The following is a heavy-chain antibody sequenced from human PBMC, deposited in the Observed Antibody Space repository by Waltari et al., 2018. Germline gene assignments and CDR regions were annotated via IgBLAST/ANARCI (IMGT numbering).Heavy chain of an antibody. V-gene: IGHV4-4*01. J-gene: IGHJ4*02. D-gene: IGHD2-21*01. CDR1: GGSIRRSNW. Sequence: QVQLQASGPGLVKPSGTLSLTCPVSGGSIRRSNWWSWVRPPPGEGVAWIGELYHSGTTTYTSHIKRRVTIAVDTYKNQFSLKRSAVAAADTAVYCCARVPHCCGSIDYWGQGTLVTVSS. CDR2: LYHSGTT. CDR3: ARVPHCCGSIDY.